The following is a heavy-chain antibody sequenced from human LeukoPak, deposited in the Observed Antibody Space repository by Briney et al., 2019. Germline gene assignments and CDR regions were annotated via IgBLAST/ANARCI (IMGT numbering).Heavy chain of an antibody. J-gene: IGHJ4*02. V-gene: IGHV3-7*03. CDR3: TRLPRETAGDY. CDR1: GVTLSTYA. CDR2: IHPDSSDK. Sequence: GGSLRLSCAASGVTLSTYAMSWARQAPGKGLEWVANIHPDSSDKFYVDSMEGRFTISRDNTKNSLYLQIDNVRVDDTGLYYCTRLPRETAGDYWGQGVPVIVSS. D-gene: IGHD1-14*01.